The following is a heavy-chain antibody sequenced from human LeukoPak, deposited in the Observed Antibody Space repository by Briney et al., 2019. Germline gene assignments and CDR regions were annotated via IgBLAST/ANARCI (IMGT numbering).Heavy chain of an antibody. Sequence: SVKVSCKASGGTFSSYAISWVRQAPGQGLEWMGRIIPIFGTANYAQKFQGRVTITTDESTSTAHMELSSLRSEDTAVYYCARSGELRFLEWSHDYWGQGTLVTVSS. CDR1: GGTFSSYA. CDR2: IIPIFGTA. D-gene: IGHD3-3*01. J-gene: IGHJ4*02. CDR3: ARSGELRFLEWSHDY. V-gene: IGHV1-69*05.